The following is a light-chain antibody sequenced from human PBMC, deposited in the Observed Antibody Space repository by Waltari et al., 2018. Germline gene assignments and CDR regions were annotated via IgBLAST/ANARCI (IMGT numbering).Light chain of an antibody. CDR2: EVI. J-gene: IGLJ1*01. Sequence: QSALTQPASVSGTPGQSITISCTGTNSDVGNYNLVSWYQHHPGEAPKLMICEVIKRPAVVSNRFSVSKSGNTASLTIAGLQAEDEADYYCCSYAGSGTYVFGTGTKVTVL. V-gene: IGLV2-23*02. CDR1: NSDVGNYNL. CDR3: CSYAGSGTYV.